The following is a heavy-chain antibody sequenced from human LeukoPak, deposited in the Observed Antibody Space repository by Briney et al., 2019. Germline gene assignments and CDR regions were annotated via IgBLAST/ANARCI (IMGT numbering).Heavy chain of an antibody. V-gene: IGHV4-39*01. J-gene: IGHJ5*02. CDR1: GGSISSSSHC. Sequence: SETLSLTCTVSGGSISSSSHCWGWIRQPPGKGLEWIGSIYYSGSTYYNPSLKSRVTISVDTSKNQFSLKLSSVTAADAAVYYCASGDVPTNWFDPWGQGTLVTVSS. D-gene: IGHD7-27*01. CDR3: ASGDVPTNWFDP. CDR2: IYYSGST.